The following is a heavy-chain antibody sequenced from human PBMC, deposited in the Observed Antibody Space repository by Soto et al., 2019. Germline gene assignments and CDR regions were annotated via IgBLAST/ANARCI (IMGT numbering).Heavy chain of an antibody. Sequence: GASVKVSCKASGGTFSSYAISWVRQAPGQGLEWMGGIIPIFGTANYAQKFQGRVTITADESTSTAYMELSSLRSEDTAVYYCARAFITMVRADYGMDVWGQGTTVTVSS. CDR2: IIPIFGTA. CDR3: ARAFITMVRADYGMDV. V-gene: IGHV1-69*13. J-gene: IGHJ6*02. D-gene: IGHD3-10*01. CDR1: GGTFSSYA.